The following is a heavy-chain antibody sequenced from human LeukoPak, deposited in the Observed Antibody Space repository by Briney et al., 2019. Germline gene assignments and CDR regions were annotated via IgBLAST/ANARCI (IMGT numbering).Heavy chain of an antibody. J-gene: IGHJ5*02. CDR1: GGFFSGYY. CDR3: ARGLRFLEWLIPRNWFDP. V-gene: IGHV4-34*01. CDR2: INHSGST. Sequence: SETLSLTCAVYGGFFSGYYRSWIRQPPGKGLEWIGEINHSGSTNYNPSLKSRVTISVDTSKNQFSLKLSSVTAADTAVYYCARGLRFLEWLIPRNWFDPWGQGTLVTVSS. D-gene: IGHD3-3*01.